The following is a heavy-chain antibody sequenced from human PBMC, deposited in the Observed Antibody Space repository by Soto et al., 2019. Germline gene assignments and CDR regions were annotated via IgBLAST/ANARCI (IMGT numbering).Heavy chain of an antibody. Sequence: GGSLRLSCAASGFTFSVSAMHWVRQASGKGLEWVGRIRSKTNSYATAYAASVKGRFTISRDDSKNTAYLQMNSLRTEDTAVYYCTRDPRNYYASSGSANWFDPWGQGTLVTVSS. CDR2: IRSKTNSYAT. V-gene: IGHV3-73*01. J-gene: IGHJ5*02. D-gene: IGHD3-22*01. CDR3: TRDPRNYYASSGSANWFDP. CDR1: GFTFSVSA.